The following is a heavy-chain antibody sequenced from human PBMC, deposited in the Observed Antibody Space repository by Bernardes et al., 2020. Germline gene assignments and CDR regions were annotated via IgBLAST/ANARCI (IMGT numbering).Heavy chain of an antibody. Sequence: ASVKVSCKASGYTFTSYGISWVRQAPGQGLEWMGWISAYNGNTNYAQKLQGRVTMTTDTSTSTPYMELWSQRSDDTAVYYCARAISHRVGYYLDWFDPWGQGTLVNVSS. V-gene: IGHV1-18*01. CDR3: ARAISHRVGYYLDWFDP. D-gene: IGHD3-22*01. CDR2: ISAYNGNT. CDR1: GYTFTSYG. J-gene: IGHJ5*02.